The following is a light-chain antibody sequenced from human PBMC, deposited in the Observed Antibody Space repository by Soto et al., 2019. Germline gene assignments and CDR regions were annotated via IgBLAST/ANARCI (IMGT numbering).Light chain of an antibody. CDR3: QQSYTTPIT. V-gene: IGKV3-15*01. CDR2: GAS. CDR1: QSVSSN. Sequence: EIVMTQSPATLSVSPGERATLSCRASQSVSSNLAWYQQKPGQAPSLLIYGASTRATGIPARFSGSGSGTDFTLTISSLQSEDFTTYYCQQSYTTPITFGQGTRLEI. J-gene: IGKJ5*01.